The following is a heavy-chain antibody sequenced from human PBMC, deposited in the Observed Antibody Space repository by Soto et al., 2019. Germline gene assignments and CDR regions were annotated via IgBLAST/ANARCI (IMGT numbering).Heavy chain of an antibody. CDR2: MNPNSGNT. Sequence: ASVKVSCKASGYTFTSYDINWVRQATGQGLEWMGWMNPNSGNTGYAQKFQGRVTMTRNTSISTAYMELSSLRSEDTAVYYCARGGSPLITIFGVVIRKNWFDPWGQGTLVTVSS. CDR1: GYTFTSYD. D-gene: IGHD3-3*01. J-gene: IGHJ5*02. CDR3: ARGGSPLITIFGVVIRKNWFDP. V-gene: IGHV1-8*01.